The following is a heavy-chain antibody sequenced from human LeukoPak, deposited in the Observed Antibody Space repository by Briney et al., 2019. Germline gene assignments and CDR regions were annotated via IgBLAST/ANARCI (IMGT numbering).Heavy chain of an antibody. CDR2: FGTA. Sequence: FGTANYAQKFQGRVTITADESTSTAYMELSSLRSEDTAVYYCARDRCRYCSSTSYAFDIWGQGTMVTVSS. V-gene: IGHV1-69*01. CDR3: ARDRCRYCSSTSYAFDI. D-gene: IGHD2-2*01. J-gene: IGHJ3*02.